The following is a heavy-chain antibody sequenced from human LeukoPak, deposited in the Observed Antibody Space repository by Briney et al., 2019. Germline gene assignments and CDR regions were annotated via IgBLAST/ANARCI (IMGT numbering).Heavy chain of an antibody. V-gene: IGHV4-4*02. Sequence: PSETLSLTCAVSGTSLSLSNWWTWVRQPPGKGLEWIGEIYHSGTTNYNPSLKSRVTISVDTSKNQFSLKLSSVTAADTAVYYCARLGRWLQLPPFDYWGQGTLVTVSS. D-gene: IGHD5-24*01. CDR1: GTSLSLSNW. CDR3: ARLGRWLQLPPFDY. J-gene: IGHJ4*02. CDR2: IYHSGTT.